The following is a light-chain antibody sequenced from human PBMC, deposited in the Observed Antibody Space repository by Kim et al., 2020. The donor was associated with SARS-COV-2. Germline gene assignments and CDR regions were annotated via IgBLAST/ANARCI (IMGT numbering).Light chain of an antibody. CDR3: QQRSNWPGT. CDR2: DTS. CDR1: QNVSNY. J-gene: IGKJ2*01. V-gene: IGKV3-11*01. Sequence: FVSPGERATRSCRASQNVSNYLAWFQQKPGQAPRLLIEDTSNRATGTPARFSGSGAGTDFTLTVSGLEPQDFAVYYCQQRSNWPGTFDQGTKLEI.